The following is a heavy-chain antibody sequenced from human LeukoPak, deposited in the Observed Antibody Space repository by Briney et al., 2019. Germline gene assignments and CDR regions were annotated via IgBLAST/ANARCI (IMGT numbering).Heavy chain of an antibody. CDR1: GFTFSTYG. D-gene: IGHD3-22*01. CDR3: ARDLYRIVVAPHYFDY. CDR2: IRYDGRNK. V-gene: IGHV3-30*02. Sequence: GGSLRLSCAASGFTFSTYGMHWVRQAPGKGLEWVAFIRYDGRNKYYADSVKGRFTISRDNAKNSLYLQMNSLRAEDTAVYYCARDLYRIVVAPHYFDYWGQGTLVTVSS. J-gene: IGHJ4*02.